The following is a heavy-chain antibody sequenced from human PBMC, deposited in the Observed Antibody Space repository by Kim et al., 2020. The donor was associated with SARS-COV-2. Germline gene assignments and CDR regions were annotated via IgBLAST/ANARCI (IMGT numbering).Heavy chain of an antibody. Sequence: DYAVSVQSRITINPDTAKNQFSRQLNSVTPEDTAVYYCARDTPGQKPFDIWGQGTMVAVSS. J-gene: IGHJ3*02. V-gene: IGHV6-1*01. CDR3: ARDTPGQKPFDI.